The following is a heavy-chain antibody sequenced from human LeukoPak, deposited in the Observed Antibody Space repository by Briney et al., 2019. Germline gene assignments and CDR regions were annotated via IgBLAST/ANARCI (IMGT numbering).Heavy chain of an antibody. CDR1: GYTFTSYG. CDR3: ARDSGRGQIQLLWFGSRYYYGMDV. D-gene: IGHD3-10*01. V-gene: IGHV1-18*01. CDR2: ISAYNGNT. Sequence: ASVKVSCKASGYTFTSYGISWVRQAPGQGLEWMGWISAYNGNTNYAQKLQGRVTMTTDTSTSTAYMELRSLRSDDTAVYYCARDSGRGQIQLLWFGSRYYYGMDVWGQGTTVTVSS. J-gene: IGHJ6*02.